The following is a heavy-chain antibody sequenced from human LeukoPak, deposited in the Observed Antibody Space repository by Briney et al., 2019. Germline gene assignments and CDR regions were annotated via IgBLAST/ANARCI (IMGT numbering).Heavy chain of an antibody. CDR2: IFYSGST. D-gene: IGHD2-2*01. Sequence: SETLSLTCSVSSGSISSSIYYWGWIRQPPGKGLEWIGTIFYSGSTYYNPSLKSRVTISVDTSKNQFSLQLSSVTAADTAVYYCARRLTQYDCFDPWGQGILVTVSS. J-gene: IGHJ5*02. V-gene: IGHV4-39*01. CDR3: ARRLTQYDCFDP. CDR1: SGSISSSIYY.